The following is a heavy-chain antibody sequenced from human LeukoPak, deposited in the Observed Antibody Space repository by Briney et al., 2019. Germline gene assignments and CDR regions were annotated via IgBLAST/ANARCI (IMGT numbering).Heavy chain of an antibody. Sequence: QPGGSLRLSCAASGFTFSNYWIHWVRQAPGKGLEWVANIKQDGSEKYYVDSVKGRFTISRDNAKNSLYLQMNSLRAEDTAVYYCARVYHSTSGRAIDYWGQGTLVTVSS. D-gene: IGHD6-6*01. CDR3: ARVYHSTSGRAIDY. J-gene: IGHJ4*02. CDR2: IKQDGSEK. CDR1: GFTFSNYW. V-gene: IGHV3-7*01.